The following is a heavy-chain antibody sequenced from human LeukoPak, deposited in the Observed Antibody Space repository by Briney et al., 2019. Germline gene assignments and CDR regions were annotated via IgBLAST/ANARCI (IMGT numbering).Heavy chain of an antibody. V-gene: IGHV1-2*06. J-gene: IGHJ6*03. D-gene: IGHD2-2*01. CDR1: GYIITGYY. CDR2: INPNSGGT. CDR3: ARETRGTSLYYYYMDV. Sequence: ASVRVSCKASGYIITGYYMHWVRQAPRKGLEWKGRINPNSGGTNYAQKFQGRVTMTRDTSINTAYMELSRLRSDDTAVYYCARETRGTSLYYYYMDVWGKGTTVTVSS.